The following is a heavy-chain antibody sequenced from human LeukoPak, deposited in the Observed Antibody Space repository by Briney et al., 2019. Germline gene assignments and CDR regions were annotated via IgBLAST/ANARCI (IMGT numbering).Heavy chain of an antibody. CDR1: GGLLSSSSFY. V-gene: IGHV4-39*01. CDR3: ARGDGLAVSAARYFDY. CDR2: IYFSGST. Sequence: SETLSLTCTVSGGLLSSSSFYWGWIRQPPGKGLEWLGSIYFSGSTYYNPSLKSRVTISVDTSKNQFSLNLRSVTATDTAVYYCARGDGLAVSAARYFDYWGQGTLVTVSS. J-gene: IGHJ4*02. D-gene: IGHD6-19*01.